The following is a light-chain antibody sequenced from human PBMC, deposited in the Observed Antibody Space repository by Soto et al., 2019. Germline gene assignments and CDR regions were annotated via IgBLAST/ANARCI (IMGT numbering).Light chain of an antibody. CDR3: RTGNNYRV. Sequence: QSALTQPPSASGSPGQSVTVSCTGIGGDLRDSNYVSWYQQHPGNAPNLIIYDVTKRPSGVPDRFSGSKSGNTASLTVSGLQAEDAADYVCRTGNNYRVFGTGTKLTVL. CDR1: GGDLRDSNY. V-gene: IGLV2-8*01. CDR2: DVT. J-gene: IGLJ1*01.